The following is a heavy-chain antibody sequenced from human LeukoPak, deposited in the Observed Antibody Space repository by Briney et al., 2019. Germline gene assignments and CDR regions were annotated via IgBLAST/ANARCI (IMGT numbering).Heavy chain of an antibody. Sequence: SETLSLTCTVSGGSFSSGGYSWSWIRQPPGKGLEWIGYIYHSGSTYYNPSLKSRVTISVDRSKNQFSLKLSSVTAADTAVYYCARVAAADWYFDLWGRGTLVTVSS. CDR2: IYHSGST. CDR1: GGSFSSGGYS. V-gene: IGHV4-30-2*01. J-gene: IGHJ2*01. CDR3: ARVAAADWYFDL. D-gene: IGHD6-13*01.